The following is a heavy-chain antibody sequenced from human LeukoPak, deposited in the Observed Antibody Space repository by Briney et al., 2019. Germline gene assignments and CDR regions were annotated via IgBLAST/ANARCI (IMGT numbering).Heavy chain of an antibody. CDR3: ARTKYDSSGYYYRY. CDR2: INPNSGGT. D-gene: IGHD3-22*01. Sequence: ASVKVSCKASGYTFTGYYMHWVRQAPGQGLEWMGWINPNSGGTNCAQKFQGRVTMTRDTSISTAYMELSRLRSDDTAVYYCARTKYDSSGYYYRYWGQGTLVTVSS. J-gene: IGHJ4*02. CDR1: GYTFTGYY. V-gene: IGHV1-2*02.